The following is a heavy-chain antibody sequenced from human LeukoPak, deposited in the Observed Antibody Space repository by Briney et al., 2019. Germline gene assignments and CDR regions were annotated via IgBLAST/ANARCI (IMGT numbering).Heavy chain of an antibody. CDR3: ARDMVYRYRWYFDY. CDR2: ISSSSSTI. V-gene: IGHV3-48*02. D-gene: IGHD2-8*01. J-gene: IGHJ4*02. CDR1: GFTFSSYA. Sequence: PGRSLRLSCAASGFTFSSYAIHWVRQAPGKGLEWVSYISSSSSTINYADSVKGRFTISRDNAKNSLYLQMNSLRDEDTAVYYCARDMVYRYRWYFDYWGQGTLVTVSS.